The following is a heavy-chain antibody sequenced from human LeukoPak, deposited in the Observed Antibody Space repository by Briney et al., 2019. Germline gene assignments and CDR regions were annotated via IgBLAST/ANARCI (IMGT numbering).Heavy chain of an antibody. CDR3: TREGGYSSGWYDY. D-gene: IGHD6-19*01. J-gene: IGHJ4*02. V-gene: IGHV1-18*01. CDR1: GYTFTIYG. Sequence: ASVKVSCTASGYTFTIYGINWVRQAPGQGLEWMGWISTYNGNTKYSQKLQGRVTMTTDTSTSTVYMELKSLRSDDTAVYYCTREGGYSSGWYDYWGQGTLVTVSS. CDR2: ISTYNGNT.